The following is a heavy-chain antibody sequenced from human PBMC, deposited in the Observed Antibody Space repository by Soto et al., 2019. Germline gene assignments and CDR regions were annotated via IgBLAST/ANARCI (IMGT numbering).Heavy chain of an antibody. J-gene: IGHJ6*02. D-gene: IGHD3-16*01. Sequence: QVHLVQSGAEVKNPGASVKVSCKASGYSFTRYGIGWARQAPGQGLEWMGWINAYNGNTNYAQNLQCRLTLTTDTSTTTAYMELRSLRSNDTAIYYCAMVDVYVTPSPQDVWGQGTTVTVSS. V-gene: IGHV1-18*01. CDR2: INAYNGNT. CDR1: GYSFTRYG. CDR3: AMVDVYVTPSPQDV.